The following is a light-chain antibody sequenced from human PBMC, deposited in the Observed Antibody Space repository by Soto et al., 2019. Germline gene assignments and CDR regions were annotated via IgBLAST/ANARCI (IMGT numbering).Light chain of an antibody. V-gene: IGKV3-20*01. CDR2: GTS. Sequence: EIVLTQSPGTLSLSPGERNTLSCRASQSISSSYLAWYQQRPGQAPRLLIYGTSSRATGIPDRFSGSGSGTDFTLTISRLEPEDFAVYYCQQYGSSPPINFGQGTRLEIK. J-gene: IGKJ5*01. CDR3: QQYGSSPPIN. CDR1: QSISSSY.